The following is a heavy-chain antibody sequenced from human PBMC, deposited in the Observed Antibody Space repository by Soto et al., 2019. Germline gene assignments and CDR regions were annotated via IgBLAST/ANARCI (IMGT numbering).Heavy chain of an antibody. CDR1: GFTFSSYA. CDR3: AREPYGDSQYFDY. J-gene: IGHJ4*02. D-gene: IGHD2-21*02. CDR2: ISGSGGST. V-gene: IGHV3-23*01. Sequence: GGSLRLSCAASGFTFSSYAMNWVRQAPGKGLEWVSVISGSGGSTYYADSVKGRFTVSRDNSKNTIYLQANSLRAEDTAVYYCAREPYGDSQYFDYWGQGTPVTVSS.